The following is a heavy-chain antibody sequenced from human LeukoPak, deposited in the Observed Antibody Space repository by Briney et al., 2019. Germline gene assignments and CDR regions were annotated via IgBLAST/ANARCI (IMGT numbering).Heavy chain of an antibody. D-gene: IGHD3-16*01. V-gene: IGHV1-46*01. Sequence: ASVKVSCKASGYTFISYYMQWVRQAPGQGLEWMGIIIPSDGDTGYAQKFQGRVTMTRDTSTSTVYMELSSLRSDDTAVYYCARVARPGPSRGLGDYWGQGTLVTVSS. CDR3: ARVARPGPSRGLGDY. CDR2: IIPSDGDT. J-gene: IGHJ4*02. CDR1: GYTFISYY.